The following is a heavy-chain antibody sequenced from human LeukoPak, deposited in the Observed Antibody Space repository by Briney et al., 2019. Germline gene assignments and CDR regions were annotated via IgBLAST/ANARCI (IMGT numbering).Heavy chain of an antibody. Sequence: PGGSLRLSCAASGFIVSDNYMSWVRQAPGQGLEWVSVIYSGGSTYYADSVKGRFTVSRDISKNTVFLQLNSLRAEDTAVYYCARYHYDSGGYPYYFDYWGQGTLVAVSS. V-gene: IGHV3-53*01. CDR3: ARYHYDSGGYPYYFDY. J-gene: IGHJ4*02. D-gene: IGHD3-22*01. CDR2: IYSGGST. CDR1: GFIVSDNY.